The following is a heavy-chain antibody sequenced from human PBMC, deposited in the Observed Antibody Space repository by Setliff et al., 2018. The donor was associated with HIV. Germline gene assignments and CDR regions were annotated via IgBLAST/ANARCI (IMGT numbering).Heavy chain of an antibody. V-gene: IGHV4-30-4*08. CDR1: GGSISSGDYF. CDR2: IYYSGSA. D-gene: IGHD3-16*01. CDR3: AHPEFGEGSCFDP. Sequence: PSETLSLTCTVSGGSISSGDYFLSWIRQAPGKGLEWIGCIYYSGSAYSNPSLKSRVTIAVDTSKNQFSLQLSSVTAADTAVYYCAHPEFGEGSCFDPWGQGSLVTASS. J-gene: IGHJ5*02.